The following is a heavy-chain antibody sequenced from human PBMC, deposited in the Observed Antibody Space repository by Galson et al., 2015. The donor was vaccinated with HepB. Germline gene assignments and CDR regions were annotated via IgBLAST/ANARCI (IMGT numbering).Heavy chain of an antibody. CDR2: ISYDGSNK. CDR1: GFTFSSYA. Sequence: SLRLSCAASGFTFSSYAMHWVRQAPGKGLEWVAVISYDGSNKYYADSVKGRFTISRDNSENTLYLQMNSLRAEDTAVYYCARDPVRRGPGYDIFSYYFDYWGQGTLVTVSS. D-gene: IGHD3-9*01. J-gene: IGHJ4*02. CDR3: ARDPVRRGPGYDIFSYYFDY. V-gene: IGHV3-30-3*01.